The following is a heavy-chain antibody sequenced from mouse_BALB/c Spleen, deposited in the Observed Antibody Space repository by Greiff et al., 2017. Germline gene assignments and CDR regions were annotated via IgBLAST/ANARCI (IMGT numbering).Heavy chain of an antibody. CDR2: INSNGGIT. CDR1: GFTFSSYG. CDR3: ARERGYGKTHYCDY. J-gene: IGHJ2*01. V-gene: IGHV5-6-3*01. Sequence: EVHLVESGGGLVQPGGSLKLSCAASGFTFSSYGMSWVRQTPDKRLELVATINSNGGITYYPDSVKGRFTISRDNAKNTLYLQMSSLKSEDTAMYYGARERGYGKTHYCDYWGQGTTLTVSS. D-gene: IGHD2-1*01.